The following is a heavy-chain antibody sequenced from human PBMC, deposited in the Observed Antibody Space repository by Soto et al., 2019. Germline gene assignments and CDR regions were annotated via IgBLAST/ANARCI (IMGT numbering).Heavy chain of an antibody. V-gene: IGHV1-2*04. D-gene: IGHD3-10*01. CDR1: GYTFTGYY. Sequence: XSVKVSCNAFGYTFTGYYMHWVRQAPGQGLEWMGWINPNSGGTNYAQKFQGWVTMTRDTSISTAYMELSRLRSDDTAVYYCARTMVRGVIIMDYYGMDVRGQGTTVTVSS. CDR3: ARTMVRGVIIMDYYGMDV. J-gene: IGHJ6*02. CDR2: INPNSGGT.